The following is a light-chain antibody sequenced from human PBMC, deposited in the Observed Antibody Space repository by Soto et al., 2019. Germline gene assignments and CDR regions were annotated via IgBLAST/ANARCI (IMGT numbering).Light chain of an antibody. CDR1: ENVRTL. V-gene: IGKV3-20*01. Sequence: EMVMTQSPATLSLSPGERATLSCRASENVRTLVDWYQQKPGQAPRLLIYGASSRATGIPDRFSGSGSGTDFTLTISRLEPEDFAMYYCHQYGSSPPVTFGQGTRLEIK. CDR2: GAS. CDR3: HQYGSSPPVT. J-gene: IGKJ5*01.